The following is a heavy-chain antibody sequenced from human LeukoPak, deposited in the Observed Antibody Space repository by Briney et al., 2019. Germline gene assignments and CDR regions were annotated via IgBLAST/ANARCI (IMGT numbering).Heavy chain of an antibody. CDR3: ARARSYGSGRIIFDY. J-gene: IGHJ4*02. Sequence: PGGSLRLSCAAYGVTFGSYAMSWVRQAPENGLEWDSAIRGRDGNTFYADSVKGRFTISRDNSKNTLYLHMDSLRAEDTAVYYCARARSYGSGRIIFDYWSQGTLVTVPS. V-gene: IGHV3-23*01. CDR1: GVTFGSYA. D-gene: IGHD3-10*01. CDR2: IRGRDGNT.